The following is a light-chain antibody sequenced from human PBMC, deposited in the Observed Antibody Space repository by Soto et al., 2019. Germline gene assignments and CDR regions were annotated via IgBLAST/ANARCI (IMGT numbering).Light chain of an antibody. CDR2: DAS. J-gene: IGKJ5*01. CDR3: QQRSNWPPIT. V-gene: IGKV3-11*01. Sequence: EIVLTQSPATLSLSLGERATLSCRASQSVSSYLAWYQQKPGQAPRLLIYDASNRATGIPARFSGSGCGTEFELTSSSLQLEDVTVYYCQQRSNWPPITFGQGTRLEIK. CDR1: QSVSSY.